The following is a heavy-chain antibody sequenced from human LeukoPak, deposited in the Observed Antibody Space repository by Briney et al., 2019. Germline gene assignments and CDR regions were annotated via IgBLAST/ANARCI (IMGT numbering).Heavy chain of an antibody. CDR3: ATNHSGSYTFEY. CDR2: IRSDGSNK. D-gene: IGHD1-26*01. V-gene: IGHV3-30*02. CDR1: GFTFSSYG. J-gene: IGHJ4*02. Sequence: GRSLRLSCAASGFTFSSYGMNWVRQAPGKGLEWVAFIRSDGSNKYYTDSVKGRFTISRDNSKKTLYLQMNSLRAEDTAVYYCATNHSGSYTFEYWGQGTLVTVSS.